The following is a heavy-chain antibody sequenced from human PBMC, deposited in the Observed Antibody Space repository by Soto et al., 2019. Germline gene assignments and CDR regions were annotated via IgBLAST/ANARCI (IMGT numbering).Heavy chain of an antibody. CDR1: GFTVSSNY. CDR2: IYSGGST. V-gene: IGHV3-66*04. Sequence: EVQLVESGGGLVQPGGSLRLSCAASGFTVSSNYMSWVRQAPGKGLEWVSVIYSGGSTYYADSVKGRFTISRDNSKNTLYLQMNSLRAEDTAVYYCARHFSWYSLGYWGQGTLVTVSS. D-gene: IGHD6-13*01. J-gene: IGHJ4*02. CDR3: ARHFSWYSLGY.